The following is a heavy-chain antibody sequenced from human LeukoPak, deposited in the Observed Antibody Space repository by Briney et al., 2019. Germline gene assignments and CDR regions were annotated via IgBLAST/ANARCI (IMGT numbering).Heavy chain of an antibody. J-gene: IGHJ4*02. D-gene: IGHD4-17*01. V-gene: IGHV3-21*01. CDR2: ISCSSSYI. CDR3: ARDKNSEITTVDY. Sequence: GGSLRLSCAASGFTFSSYNMNWVRQAPGKGLEWVSSISCSSSYIYYADSVKGRFTISRDNAKNSLYLQMNSLRTEDTAVYYCARDKNSEITTVDYWGQGTLVTVSS. CDR1: GFTFSSYN.